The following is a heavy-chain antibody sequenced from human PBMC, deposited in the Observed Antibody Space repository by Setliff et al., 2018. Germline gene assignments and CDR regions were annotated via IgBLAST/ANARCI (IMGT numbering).Heavy chain of an antibody. Sequence: GGSLRLSCAASGFTFSSYRMHWVRQAPGKGLEWVAVIWDDGGNKYHADSVKGRFTISRDNSKNTLYLQMNSLRAEDTAVYYCARVDGQLAYDYWGQGTLVTVSS. CDR1: GFTFSSYR. J-gene: IGHJ4*02. D-gene: IGHD6-6*01. CDR3: ARVDGQLAYDY. V-gene: IGHV3-33*08. CDR2: IWDDGGNK.